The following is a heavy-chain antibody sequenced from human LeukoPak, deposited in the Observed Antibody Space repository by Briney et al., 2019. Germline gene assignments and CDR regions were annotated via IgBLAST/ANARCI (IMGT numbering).Heavy chain of an antibody. D-gene: IGHD1-26*01. V-gene: IGHV3-11*01. CDR2: ISSSGSTI. J-gene: IGHJ4*02. CDR1: GFTFSDYY. CDR3: ARVGWELLFDAQTLDY. Sequence: PGGSQRLSCAASGFTFSDYYMSWIRQAPGKGLEWVSYISSSGSTIYYADSVKGRFTISRDNAKISLYLQMNSLRAEDTAVYYCARVGWELLFDAQTLDYWGQGTLVTVSS.